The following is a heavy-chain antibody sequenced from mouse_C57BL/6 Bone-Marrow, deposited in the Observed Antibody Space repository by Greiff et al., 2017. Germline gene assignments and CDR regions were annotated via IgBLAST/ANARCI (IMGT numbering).Heavy chain of an antibody. CDR3: ARTSDDGSSWVIGYAMDY. J-gene: IGHJ4*01. V-gene: IGHV1-82*01. D-gene: IGHD1-1*01. Sequence: QVQLKQSGPELVKPGGSVKISCKASGYAFSSSWMNWVKQRPGKGLEWIGRIYPGDGDTNYNGKFKGKGTLTADKSSSTAYMQLSSLTSEDSEVYFCARTSDDGSSWVIGYAMDYWGQGTSVTVSS. CDR2: IYPGDGDT. CDR1: GYAFSSSW.